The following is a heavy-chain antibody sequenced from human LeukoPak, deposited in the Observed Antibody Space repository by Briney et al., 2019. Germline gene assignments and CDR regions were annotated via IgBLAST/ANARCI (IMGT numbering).Heavy chain of an antibody. D-gene: IGHD4-17*01. J-gene: IGHJ6*03. CDR2: VYSGVST. V-gene: IGHV3-53*01. Sequence: GGSLRLSCAASGFTVSGNYISWLRQAPGKGLEWVSVVYSGVSTYYSDSVKGRFTISRDSSKNTLYLQMDSLRAEDTAVYYCARLRETTVTRDDSYYYMDVWGKGTTVTVSS. CDR3: ARLRETTVTRDDSYYYMDV. CDR1: GFTVSGNY.